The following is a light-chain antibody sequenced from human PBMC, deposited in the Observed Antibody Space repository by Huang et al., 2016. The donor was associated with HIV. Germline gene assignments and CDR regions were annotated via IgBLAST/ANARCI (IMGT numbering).Light chain of an antibody. CDR2: GAS. J-gene: IGKJ1*01. Sequence: EIVMTQSPATLSVSPGQRATLSCRASQSVSTNLAWYQQKPGQAPRHLIYGASTRATGIPAKFSGSGSGTEFTLTITSLQSEDFAIYYCQQYYNWPWTFGQGTKVEIK. CDR1: QSVSTN. V-gene: IGKV3-15*01. CDR3: QQYYNWPWT.